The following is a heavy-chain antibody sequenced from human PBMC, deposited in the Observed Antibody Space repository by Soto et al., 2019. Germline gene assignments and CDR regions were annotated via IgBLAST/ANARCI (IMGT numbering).Heavy chain of an antibody. D-gene: IGHD6-13*01. Sequence: PGGSLRLSCAASWFTFDDYAMHWVRQAPRKGLEWVSGISWNSGIIGYADSVKGRFTISRDNAKNSLYLQMNSLRAEDTALYYCAKDGSSSWFNWFEPWGQGTLVTVSS. CDR1: WFTFDDYA. J-gene: IGHJ5*02. CDR3: AKDGSSSWFNWFEP. V-gene: IGHV3-9*01. CDR2: ISWNSGII.